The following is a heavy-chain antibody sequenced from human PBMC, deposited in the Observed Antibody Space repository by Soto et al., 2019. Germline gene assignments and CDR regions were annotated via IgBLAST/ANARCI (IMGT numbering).Heavy chain of an antibody. V-gene: IGHV1-69*01. Sequence: QVQLVQSGAEVKKPGSSVKVSCKASGGTFSSYAISWVRQAPGHGLEWMGGIIPIFGTANYAQKFQGRVTITADESTSTAYMELSSLRSEDTAVYYCASNLLAGGAAAEYFQHWGQGTLVTVSS. D-gene: IGHD2-21*01. CDR3: ASNLLAGGAAAEYFQH. J-gene: IGHJ1*01. CDR2: IIPIFGTA. CDR1: GGTFSSYA.